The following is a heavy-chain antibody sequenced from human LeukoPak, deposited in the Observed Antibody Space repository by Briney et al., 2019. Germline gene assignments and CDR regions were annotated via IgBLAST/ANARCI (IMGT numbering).Heavy chain of an antibody. J-gene: IGHJ4*02. CDR3: AKERQEGATPFDY. V-gene: IGHV3-30*04. Sequence: GESLKISCAASGFTFNSYSMHWVRQAPGKGLEWVAVISSDASITYYADSVKGRFTVSRDNSKDTLYLQMNSLRGEDTAVYYCAKERQEGATPFDYWGQGSLVTVSS. D-gene: IGHD1-26*01. CDR2: ISSDASIT. CDR1: GFTFNSYS.